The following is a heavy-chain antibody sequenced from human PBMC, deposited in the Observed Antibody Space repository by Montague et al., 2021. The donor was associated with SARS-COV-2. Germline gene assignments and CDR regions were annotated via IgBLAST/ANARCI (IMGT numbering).Heavy chain of an antibody. J-gene: IGHJ6*03. CDR3: ARDGVLRYFDWSPYYHNYMDV. Sequence: SLRLSCAASGFTFSSYWMHWVRQAPGKGLVWVSRINSDGSSTSYADSVKGRFTISRDSAKNTLYLQMNSLRAEDTAVYYCARDGVLRYFDWSPYYHNYMDVWGKGTTVTVSS. CDR1: GFTFSSYW. D-gene: IGHD3-9*01. V-gene: IGHV3-74*01. CDR2: INSDGSST.